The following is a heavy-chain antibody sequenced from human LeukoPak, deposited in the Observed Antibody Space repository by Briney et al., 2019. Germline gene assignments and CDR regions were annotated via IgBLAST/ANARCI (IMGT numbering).Heavy chain of an antibody. CDR2: ISAYKSIT. Sequence: GASVKVSCKASGYTFTSHGISWVRQAPGQGLEWMGWISAYKSITTYAQKFQGRVTMTTETSTSKAYMELRRLTSDDTAVYYCARDEGKWFGESYYYYYGMDVWGQGTTVSVSS. D-gene: IGHD3-10*01. CDR1: GYTFTSHG. V-gene: IGHV1-18*04. J-gene: IGHJ6*02. CDR3: ARDEGKWFGESYYYYYGMDV.